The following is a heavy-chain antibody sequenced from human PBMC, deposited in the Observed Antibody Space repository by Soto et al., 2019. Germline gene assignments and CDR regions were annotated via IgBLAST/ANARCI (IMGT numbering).Heavy chain of an antibody. Sequence: RRLSCAASGFTFTTYAMSWVRQAPGKGLEWVSGISGSGDSTHYADSVKGRFTISRDNSKNTLYLQMSSLRAEDTAVYYCAKDQTFGELLTMDYWGQGTLVTVSS. D-gene: IGHD3-10*01. CDR1: GFTFTTYA. J-gene: IGHJ4*02. CDR3: AKDQTFGELLTMDY. CDR2: ISGSGDST. V-gene: IGHV3-23*01.